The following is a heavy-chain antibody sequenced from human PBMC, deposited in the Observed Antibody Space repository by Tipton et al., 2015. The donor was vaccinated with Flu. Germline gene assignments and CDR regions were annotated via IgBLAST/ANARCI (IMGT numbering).Heavy chain of an antibody. V-gene: IGHV4-34*01. D-gene: IGHD3-10*01. Sequence: TLSLTCTVYGGSFSGYYWSWIRQPPGKGLEWIGEINHSGSTNYNPSLKSRVTISVDTSKNQFSLKLSSVTAADTAVYYCARRVAWFGELFLDWGQGTLVTVSS. J-gene: IGHJ4*02. CDR1: GGSFSGYY. CDR2: INHSGST. CDR3: ARRVAWFGELFLD.